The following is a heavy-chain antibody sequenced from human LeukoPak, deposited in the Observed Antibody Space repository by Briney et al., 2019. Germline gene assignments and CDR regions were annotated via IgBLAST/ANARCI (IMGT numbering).Heavy chain of an antibody. J-gene: IGHJ5*02. V-gene: IGHV1-8*01. CDR2: MNPNSGNT. D-gene: IGHD2-2*01. Sequence: GASVKVSCKASGYTFTSYDINWVRQATGQGLEWMGWMNPNSGNTGYAQKFQGRVTMTRNTSISTAYMELSSLRSEDTAVYYCARGLSPCSSTSCKRKSTNWFDPWGQGTLVTVSS. CDR3: ARGLSPCSSTSCKRKSTNWFDP. CDR1: GYTFTSYD.